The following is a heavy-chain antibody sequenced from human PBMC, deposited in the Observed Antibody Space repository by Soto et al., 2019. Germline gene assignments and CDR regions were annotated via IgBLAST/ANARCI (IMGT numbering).Heavy chain of an antibody. CDR2: IYHSGGT. J-gene: IGHJ6*02. D-gene: IGHD3-16*02. Sequence: QVQLQESCSGLVKPSQTLSLTCAVTGDSISSAGYSWSWIRQPPGKGLEWIGYIYHSGGTYYNPSLKSRVTISIDRSKNQFSLKLTSVTAADTAVYFCARNEGRNYRLMDAWGQGTTVTVSS. V-gene: IGHV4-30-2*01. CDR3: ARNEGRNYRLMDA. CDR1: GDSISSAGYS.